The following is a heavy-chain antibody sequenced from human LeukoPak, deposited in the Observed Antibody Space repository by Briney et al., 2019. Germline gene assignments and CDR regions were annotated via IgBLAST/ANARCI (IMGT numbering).Heavy chain of an antibody. CDR3: AKDVIWAARVYYFDY. CDR1: GFTFSSYG. CDR2: IRYDGSNK. D-gene: IGHD6-6*01. Sequence: GGSLRLSCAASGFTFSSYGMHWVRQAPGKGLEWVAFIRYDGSNKYYADSVKGRFTISRDNSKNTLYLQMNSLRAEDTAVYYCAKDVIWAARVYYFDYWGQGTLVTVSS. V-gene: IGHV3-30*02. J-gene: IGHJ4*02.